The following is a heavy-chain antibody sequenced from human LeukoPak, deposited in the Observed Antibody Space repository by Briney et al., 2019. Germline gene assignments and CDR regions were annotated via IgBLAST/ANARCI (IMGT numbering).Heavy chain of an antibody. D-gene: IGHD6-19*01. CDR3: ARCEYRQWLVRLSKVYYFDY. V-gene: IGHV6-1*01. J-gene: IGHJ4*02. CDR1: GDSVSSNSAA. Sequence: SQTLSLTCAISGDSVSSNSAAWNWIRQSPSRGLEWLGRTYYRSKWYNDYAVSVKSRITINPDTSKNQFSLKLSSVTAADTAVYYCARCEYRQWLVRLSKVYYFDYWGQGTLVTVSS. CDR2: TYYRSKWYN.